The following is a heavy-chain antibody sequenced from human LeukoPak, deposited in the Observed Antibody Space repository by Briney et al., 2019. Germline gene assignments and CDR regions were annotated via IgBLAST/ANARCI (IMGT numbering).Heavy chain of an antibody. CDR3: AKDVYCSGTVGCIDY. Sequence: GGSLRLSCAASGFTFSSYAMSWVRQAPGKGLEWVSAISGSGGSTYYADSVKGRFTISRDNSKNTLYLQMNSLRAEDTAVYYCAKDVYCSGTVGCIDYWGQGTLVTVSS. CDR2: ISGSGGST. D-gene: IGHD2-15*01. V-gene: IGHV3-23*01. J-gene: IGHJ4*02. CDR1: GFTFSSYA.